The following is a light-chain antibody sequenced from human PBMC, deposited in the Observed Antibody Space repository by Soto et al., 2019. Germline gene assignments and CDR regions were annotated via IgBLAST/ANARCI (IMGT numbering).Light chain of an antibody. V-gene: IGLV2-14*01. CDR1: SSDVGGYNY. CDR2: EVI. J-gene: IGLJ3*02. Sequence: QSALTQPASVSGSPGQSITISCTGTSSDVGGYNYVSWYQQHPVKAPKLIIYEVINRPSGVPDRFSGSKSGTSASLAITGLQAEDEADYYCQSYDSSLSGWVFGVGTKLTVL. CDR3: QSYDSSLSGWV.